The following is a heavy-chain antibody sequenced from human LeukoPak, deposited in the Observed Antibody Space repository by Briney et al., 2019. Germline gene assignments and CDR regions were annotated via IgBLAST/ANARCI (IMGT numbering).Heavy chain of an antibody. V-gene: IGHV1-8*01. CDR2: MNPSSGHT. J-gene: IGHJ5*02. CDR1: GYTFTSYD. CDR3: ARRIPLWKALRRDWFDP. D-gene: IGHD3-10*01. Sequence: ASVKVSCKASGYTFTSYDISWGRQATGQGLEWGGWMNPSSGHTGYAQKFQGRITITKNTSISTAYMELSSLRSEDTAVYYCARRIPLWKALRRDWFDPWGQGTLVTVSS.